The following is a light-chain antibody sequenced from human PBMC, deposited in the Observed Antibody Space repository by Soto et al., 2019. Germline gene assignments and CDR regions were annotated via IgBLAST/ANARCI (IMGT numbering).Light chain of an antibody. J-gene: IGKJ4*01. CDR1: QSVSSNY. V-gene: IGKV3-20*01. CDR2: GAS. Sequence: EIVWTQSPGTLSLSPGERATLSCRASQSVSSNYLAWYQQKPGQAPRLLIYGASSRATGIPDRFSGSGSGTDFTLTISRLEPEDFAVYYCQQYGSSPFTFGGGTKVEIK. CDR3: QQYGSSPFT.